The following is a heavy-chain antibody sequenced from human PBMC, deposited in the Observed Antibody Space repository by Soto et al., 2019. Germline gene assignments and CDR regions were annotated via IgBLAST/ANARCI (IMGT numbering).Heavy chain of an antibody. J-gene: IGHJ5*02. V-gene: IGHV1-69*13. CDR1: GGTFSSYA. CDR3: ARDHGDSSGPEWFDP. D-gene: IGHD3-22*01. Sequence: ASVKVSCKASGGTFSSYAISWVRQAPGQGLEWMGGIIPIFGTANYAQKFQGRVTITADEPTSTAYMELRSLRSDDTAVYYCARDHGDSSGPEWFDPWGQGTLVTVS. CDR2: IIPIFGTA.